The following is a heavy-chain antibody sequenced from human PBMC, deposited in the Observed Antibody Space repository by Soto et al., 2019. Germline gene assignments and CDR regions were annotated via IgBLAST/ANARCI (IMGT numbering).Heavy chain of an antibody. V-gene: IGHV3-74*01. Sequence: EVQLVESGGGLVQPGGSLRLSCAASGFSFSSYWMHWVRQAPGKGLVWVSRINSDGSTTTYADSVKGRFTISRDNAKNTLYLHMNSLGAEDTAVYYCARDRVVRGVINNWFDPWGQGTLVTVSS. D-gene: IGHD3-10*01. J-gene: IGHJ5*02. CDR3: ARDRVVRGVINNWFDP. CDR1: GFSFSSYW. CDR2: INSDGSTT.